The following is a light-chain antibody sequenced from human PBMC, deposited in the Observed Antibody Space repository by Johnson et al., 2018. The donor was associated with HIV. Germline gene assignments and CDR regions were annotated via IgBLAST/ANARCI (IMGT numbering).Light chain of an antibody. V-gene: IGLV1-51*01. Sequence: QSVLTQPPSVSAAPGQKVTISCSGSTSNIGNNYVSWYQQFPGTAPKLLIYDNNKRPSGIPDRFSASESGTSATLGITGLQTGDEADYYCGTWDSSLSAHVFGTGTKVTVL. CDR3: GTWDSSLSAHV. CDR1: TSNIGNNY. J-gene: IGLJ1*01. CDR2: DNN.